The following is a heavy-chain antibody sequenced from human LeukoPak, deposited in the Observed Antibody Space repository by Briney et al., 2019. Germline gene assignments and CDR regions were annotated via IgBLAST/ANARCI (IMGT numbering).Heavy chain of an antibody. Sequence: PGGSMRLSCAASGFTVSSNYMSWVRQAPGKGLEWVSVIYSGGSTYYADFAKGRFTISRDNSKNTLYLKKNSLRAEDTAVYYCAKDLRATVYYYYMDVWGKGTTVTVSS. D-gene: IGHD4-17*01. CDR2: IYSGGST. CDR3: AKDLRATVYYYYMDV. CDR1: GFTVSSNY. J-gene: IGHJ6*03. V-gene: IGHV3-53*01.